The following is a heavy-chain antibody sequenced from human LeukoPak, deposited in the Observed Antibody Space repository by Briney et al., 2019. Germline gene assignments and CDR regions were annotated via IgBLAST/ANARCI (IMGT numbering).Heavy chain of an antibody. Sequence: GGSLRLSCAASGFTFSSYWMNWVRQAPGKGLVWVSRIASDGSSTTYADSVKGRFTISRDNAKNSLYLQMNSLRAEDTAVYYCASLTKKYYDFWSGYQEGFDPRGQGTLVTVSS. CDR3: ASLTKKYYDFWSGYQEGFDP. D-gene: IGHD3-3*01. J-gene: IGHJ5*02. CDR1: GFTFSSYW. CDR2: IASDGSST. V-gene: IGHV3-74*01.